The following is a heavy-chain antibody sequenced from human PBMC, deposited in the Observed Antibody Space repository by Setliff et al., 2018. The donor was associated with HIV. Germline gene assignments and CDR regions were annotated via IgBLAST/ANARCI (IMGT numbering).Heavy chain of an antibody. J-gene: IGHJ4*02. CDR1: GGSVSSTSNY. D-gene: IGHD5-12*01. Sequence: PSETLSLTCSVSGGSVSSTSNYWGWIRQPPGKGLEWIGSIYYSGSTYYNPSLKSRITISVDTSKNQFSLKLSSVTAADTAVYYCARVQVGGYNFYFDYWGQGTLVTVSS. CDR3: ARVQVGGYNFYFDY. V-gene: IGHV4-39*01. CDR2: IYYSGST.